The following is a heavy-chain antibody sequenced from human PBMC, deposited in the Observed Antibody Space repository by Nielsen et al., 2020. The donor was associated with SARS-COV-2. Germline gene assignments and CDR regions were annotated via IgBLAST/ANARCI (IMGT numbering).Heavy chain of an antibody. V-gene: IGHV3-20*01. CDR3: ARGSDYAYYYYGMDV. J-gene: IGHJ6*02. D-gene: IGHD4-17*01. Sequence: GGPLRLPCAASGFTFDDYGMSWVRQAPGKGLEWVSGINWIGGSTGYADSVKGRFTISRDNAKSSLYLQMNSLRDDDTALYHCARGSDYAYYYYGMDVWGQGTTVTVSS. CDR1: GFTFDDYG. CDR2: INWIGGST.